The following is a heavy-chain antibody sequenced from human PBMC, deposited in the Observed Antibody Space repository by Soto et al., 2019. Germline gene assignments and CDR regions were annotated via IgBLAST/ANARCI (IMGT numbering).Heavy chain of an antibody. V-gene: IGHV6-1*01. D-gene: IGHD1-20*01. J-gene: IGHJ5*02. CDR2: IFYRSKWYY. CDR1: GDRVSDNRTA. Sequence: QSQTLSLTCVISGDRVSDNRTAWNWIRQSPSRGLEWLGRIFYRSKWYYDFAESMRSRMSISPDPDTSKNQVSLQLNSVTPEDTAVYYCARGVFDMTGRIGGWFDPWGQGTLVTVSS. CDR3: ARGVFDMTGRIGGWFDP.